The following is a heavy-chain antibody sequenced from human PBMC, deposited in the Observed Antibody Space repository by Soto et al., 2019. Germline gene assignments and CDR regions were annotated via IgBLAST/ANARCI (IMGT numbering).Heavy chain of an antibody. J-gene: IGHJ5*02. Sequence: SETLSLTCTVSGGSISTYYWSWIRQPPGKGLEWIGYIYYSGSTNYNPSLKSRVTISVDTSKNQFSLKLSSVTAADTAVYYCARKYCSGSSCYENWFDPWGQGTLVTVSS. D-gene: IGHD2-15*01. CDR1: GGSISTYY. CDR2: IYYSGST. CDR3: ARKYCSGSSCYENWFDP. V-gene: IGHV4-59*08.